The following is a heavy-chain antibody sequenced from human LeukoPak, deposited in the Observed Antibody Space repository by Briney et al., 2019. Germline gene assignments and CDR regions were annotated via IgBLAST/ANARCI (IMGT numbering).Heavy chain of an antibody. Sequence: PGGSLRLSCAASGFTFSSYEMNWVRQAPGKGLEWVSYISSSGSTIYYADSVKGRFTISRDNSKNTLYLQMNSLRAEDTAVYYCARAFGSSSWSRKANYGMDVWGKGTTVTVSS. CDR2: ISSSGSTI. CDR3: ARAFGSSSWSRKANYGMDV. V-gene: IGHV3-48*03. J-gene: IGHJ6*04. CDR1: GFTFSSYE. D-gene: IGHD6-13*01.